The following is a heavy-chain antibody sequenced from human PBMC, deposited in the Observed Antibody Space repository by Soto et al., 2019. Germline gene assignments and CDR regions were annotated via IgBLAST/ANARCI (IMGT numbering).Heavy chain of an antibody. CDR3: ARGVGSSPPRY. Sequence: SETLSLTCTVSGGSISSYYWSWIRQPPGKGLEWIGYIYASGSPYYNPSLRSRVTIPADTSKNQISLKLTSQTAADTAVYYCARGVGSSPPRYWGRGTLVTVSS. CDR2: IYASGSP. D-gene: IGHD1-26*01. J-gene: IGHJ4*02. V-gene: IGHV4-59*01. CDR1: GGSISSYY.